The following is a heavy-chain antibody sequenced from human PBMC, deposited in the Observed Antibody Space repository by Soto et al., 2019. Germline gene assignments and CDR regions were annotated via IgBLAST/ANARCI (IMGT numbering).Heavy chain of an antibody. CDR2: IIPIFGTA. D-gene: IGHD2-8*01. J-gene: IGHJ4*02. Sequence: SVKVSCKASGGTFTSYAISWVRQAPGQGLEWMGGIIPIFGTANYAQKFQGRVTITADESTSTAYMELSSLRSEDTAVYYCAIYCTNGVCYREGTNPHDYWGQGTLVTVSS. V-gene: IGHV1-69*13. CDR3: AIYCTNGVCYREGTNPHDY. CDR1: GGTFTSYA.